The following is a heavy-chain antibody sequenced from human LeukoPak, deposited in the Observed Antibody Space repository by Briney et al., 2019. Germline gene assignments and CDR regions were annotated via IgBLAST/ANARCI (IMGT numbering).Heavy chain of an antibody. Sequence: PGGSLRLSCVVSGFTVSSNYMSWVRQAPGKGLEWVANIRQDGGEGYYVDAVKGRFTVSRDNAKNLLYLQLNSLRVEDTAVYYCARDRPGGSSLDYWGQGTLVTVSS. D-gene: IGHD6-13*01. J-gene: IGHJ4*02. V-gene: IGHV3-7*03. CDR2: IRQDGGEG. CDR1: GFTVSSNY. CDR3: ARDRPGGSSLDY.